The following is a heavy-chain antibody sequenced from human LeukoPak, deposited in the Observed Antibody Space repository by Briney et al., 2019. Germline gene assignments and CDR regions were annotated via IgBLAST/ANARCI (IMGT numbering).Heavy chain of an antibody. Sequence: SETLSLTCAVYDGSFSGYYWSWIRQPPGKGLEWIGEINHSGSTNYNPSLKSRVTISVDTSKNQFSLKLSSVTAADTAVYYCARMQARNLGAFDYCGQGTLVTVSS. CDR3: ARMQARNLGAFDY. J-gene: IGHJ4*02. CDR2: INHSGST. V-gene: IGHV4-34*01. D-gene: IGHD1-26*01. CDR1: DGSFSGYY.